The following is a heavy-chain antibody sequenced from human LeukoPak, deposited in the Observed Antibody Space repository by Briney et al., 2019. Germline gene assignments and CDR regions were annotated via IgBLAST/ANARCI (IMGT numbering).Heavy chain of an antibody. Sequence: SETLSLTCTVSGVSISSYYWSWIRQPAGRGLEWIGRIYTSGGTNYNPSLKSRVTMSLDTSKNQFSLKLSSVTAADTAVYYCARHRDVSSDLFDLWGLGTLVTVSS. CDR1: GVSISSYY. D-gene: IGHD6-19*01. CDR2: IYTSGGT. CDR3: ARHRDVSSDLFDL. V-gene: IGHV4-4*07. J-gene: IGHJ2*01.